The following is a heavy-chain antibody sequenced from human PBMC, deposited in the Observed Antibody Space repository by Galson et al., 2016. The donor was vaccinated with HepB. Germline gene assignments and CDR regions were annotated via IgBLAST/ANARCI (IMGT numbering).Heavy chain of an antibody. J-gene: IGHJ4*02. CDR3: ARLYFGSGGAVDY. V-gene: IGHV3-53*01. D-gene: IGHD3-10*01. CDR2: IYSGGST. Sequence: SLRLSCAASGFTFSSYEMHWVRQAPGKGLEWVSLIYSGGSTYYADSVKGRFTISRDNSKNTLYLQMNSLRAEDTAVYYCARLYFGSGGAVDYWGQGTLVTVSS. CDR1: GFTFSSYE.